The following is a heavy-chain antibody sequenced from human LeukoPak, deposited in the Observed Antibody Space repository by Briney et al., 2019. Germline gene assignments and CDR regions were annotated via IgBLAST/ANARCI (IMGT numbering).Heavy chain of an antibody. CDR1: GFTVGSNT. D-gene: IGHD1-26*01. CDR2: IYSGGST. CDR3: GRDLGGRGGA. J-gene: IGHJ5*02. V-gene: IGHV3-66*01. Sequence: PGGSLRLSCAASGFTVGSNTMSWVRQAPGKGLEWVSIIYSGGSTSYADSVKGRFTISRDNSKNTLYLQMNSLRPEDTAVYYCGRDLGGRGGAWGQGTLVTVSS.